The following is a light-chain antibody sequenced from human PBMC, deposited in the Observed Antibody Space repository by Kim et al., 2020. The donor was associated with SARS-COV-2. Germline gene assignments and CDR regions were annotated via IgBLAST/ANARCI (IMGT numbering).Light chain of an antibody. CDR3: NSRDSSGDWV. V-gene: IGLV3-19*01. Sequence: VALGQKVRITCQGDSLRGDYASWYQQKPGQAPVFVINGKNNRPSGIPDRFSGSSSGNTASLTITGAQAEDEADYYCNSRDSSGDWVFGGGTQLTVL. J-gene: IGLJ3*02. CDR1: SLRGDY. CDR2: GKN.